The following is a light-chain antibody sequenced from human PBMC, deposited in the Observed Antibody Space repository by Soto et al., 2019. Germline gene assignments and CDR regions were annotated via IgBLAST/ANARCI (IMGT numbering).Light chain of an antibody. CDR3: QQSYSTPLT. V-gene: IGKV1-5*03. Sequence: DIQMTHSPSTLPASVGGRVTLTCRASQSISSWLAWYQQKPGKAPKLLIYKASTLKSGVPSRFSGSGSGTEFTLTISSLQPEDVATYYCQQSYSTPLTFGQGTRLEIK. J-gene: IGKJ5*01. CDR2: KAS. CDR1: QSISSW.